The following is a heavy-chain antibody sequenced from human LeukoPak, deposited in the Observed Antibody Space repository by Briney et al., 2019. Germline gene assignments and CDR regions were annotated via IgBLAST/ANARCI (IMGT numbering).Heavy chain of an antibody. CDR2: IRSKAYGGTT. D-gene: IGHD3-10*01. V-gene: IGHV3-49*04. CDR1: GFTFGDYA. CDR3: TRDHYYGSGSLFGY. Sequence: LGGSLRLSCTASGFTFGDYAMSWVRQAPGKGLEWVGFIRSKAYGGTTEYAASVEGRFTISRDDSKSIAYLQMNSLKTEDTAVYYCTRDHYYGSGSLFGYWGQGTLVTVSS. J-gene: IGHJ4*02.